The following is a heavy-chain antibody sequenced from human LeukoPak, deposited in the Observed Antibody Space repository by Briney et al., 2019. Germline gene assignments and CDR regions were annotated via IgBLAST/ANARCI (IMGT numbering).Heavy chain of an antibody. CDR3: AREGRSSSRPGDGMDV. J-gene: IGHJ6*02. Sequence: PSETLSLTCTVSGGSISSYYWSWIRQPPGKGLEWIGYIYYSGSTNYNPSPKSRVTISVDTSKNQFSLKLSSVTAADTAVYYCAREGRSSSRPGDGMDVWGQGTTVTVSS. V-gene: IGHV4-59*01. CDR1: GGSISSYY. D-gene: IGHD6-13*01. CDR2: IYYSGST.